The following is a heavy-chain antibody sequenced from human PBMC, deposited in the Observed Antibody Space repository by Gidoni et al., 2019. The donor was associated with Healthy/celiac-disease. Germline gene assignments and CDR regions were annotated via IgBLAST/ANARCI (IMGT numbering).Heavy chain of an antibody. J-gene: IGHJ6*02. Sequence: QVQLVQSGSELKKPGASVKISCKASGYTFTNYPINWVRQAPGQGLEWMGWINSNTGNPTYAQGFTGRFLFSLDTSVRTAFLQISSLKAEDTAVYYCATPPSGYYYYGLDVWGLGTTVTVSS. CDR2: INSNTGNP. CDR1: GYTFTNYP. V-gene: IGHV7-4-1*02. D-gene: IGHD3-22*01. CDR3: ATPPSGYYYYGLDV.